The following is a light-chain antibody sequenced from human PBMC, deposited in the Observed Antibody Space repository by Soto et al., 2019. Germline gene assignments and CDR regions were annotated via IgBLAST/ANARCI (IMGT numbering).Light chain of an antibody. J-gene: IGKJ4*01. CDR3: QQYDSYPLT. V-gene: IGKV1-16*01. Sequence: DIQMTQSPSSLSEAVGDRLPITCPALQDISKYLTWYEQKAGQAPKLLIYDVSTLESGVPSRFRGSGSGTEFTLTISSLQPEDFATYYCQQYDSYPLTFGGGTKVDIK. CDR2: DVS. CDR1: QDISKY.